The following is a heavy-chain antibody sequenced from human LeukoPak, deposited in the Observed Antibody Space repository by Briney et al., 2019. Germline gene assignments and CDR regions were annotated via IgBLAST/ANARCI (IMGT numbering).Heavy chain of an antibody. D-gene: IGHD6-13*01. CDR1: GGSLSSYY. CDR2: IYYSGST. CDR3: ARLSPYPGVWASDY. V-gene: IGHV4-59*08. J-gene: IGHJ4*02. Sequence: PSETLPLTCTVSGGSLSSYYWSWIRQPPGKALEWIGYIYYSGSTNYNPSLKSRVTISVDTSKDQFSLKLSSVTAADTAVYYCARLSPYPGVWASDYWGQGTLVTVSS.